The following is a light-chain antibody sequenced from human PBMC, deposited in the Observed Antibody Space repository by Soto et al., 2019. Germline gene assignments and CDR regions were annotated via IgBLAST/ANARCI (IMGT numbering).Light chain of an antibody. J-gene: IGKJ1*01. CDR2: ATS. Sequence: DIQMTQSPSSLSASVGDRVTITCRASQTISGDLNWYLQTPGKAPKLLIYATSSLQSGVPSRFSGGGSGTDFTLTISSLQPEDFATYYCQQSYSTPPTFGQGTKVEIK. V-gene: IGKV1-39*01. CDR1: QTISGD. CDR3: QQSYSTPPT.